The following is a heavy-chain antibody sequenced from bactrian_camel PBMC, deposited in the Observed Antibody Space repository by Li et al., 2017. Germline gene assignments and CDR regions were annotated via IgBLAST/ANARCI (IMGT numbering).Heavy chain of an antibody. Sequence: HVQLVESGGGLVQPGGSLRLSCAASGFTFSNNWMHWVRQAPGKGLEWVSSIYTGDGSTNSADSVKGRFTISRDNTKNMLYLQMNSLKSEDTALYYCAKAFRYGGSWPDFGYWGQGTQVTVS. J-gene: IGHJ6*01. D-gene: IGHD6*01. CDR1: GFTFSNNW. CDR3: AKAFRYGGSWPDFGY. CDR2: IYTGDGST. V-gene: IGHV3S1*01.